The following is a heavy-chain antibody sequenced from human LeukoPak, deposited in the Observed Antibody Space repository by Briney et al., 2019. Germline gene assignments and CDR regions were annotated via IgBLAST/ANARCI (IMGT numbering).Heavy chain of an antibody. CDR2: IKQDGYEK. J-gene: IGHJ3*02. Sequence: GGSLRLSCLASGFTCNNYWMRWVPPAPGKGWEGWANIKQDGYEKYWVDSVKVRFTISRDNAKNSSYLQMNSMRAEDTAVYYCARDNYTGSNKRPFDIWGQGTMVTVSS. CDR3: ARDNYTGSNKRPFDI. CDR1: GFTCNNYW. V-gene: IGHV3-7*01. D-gene: IGHD2-2*02.